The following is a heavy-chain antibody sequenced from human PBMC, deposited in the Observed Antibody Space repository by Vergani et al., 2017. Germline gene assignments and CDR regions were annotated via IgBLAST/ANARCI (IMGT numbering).Heavy chain of an antibody. Sequence: QLQLQESGPGLVKPSETLSLTCTVSGGSLSSSSYYWGWIRQPPGKGLEWIGSIYYSGSTYYNPSLKSRVTISVDTSKNQFSLKLSSVTAADTAVYYCARDGGSFYYYYGMDVWGQGTTVTVSS. CDR1: GGSLSSSSYY. CDR2: IYYSGST. CDR3: ARDGGSFYYYYGMDV. D-gene: IGHD1-26*01. V-gene: IGHV4-39*07. J-gene: IGHJ6*02.